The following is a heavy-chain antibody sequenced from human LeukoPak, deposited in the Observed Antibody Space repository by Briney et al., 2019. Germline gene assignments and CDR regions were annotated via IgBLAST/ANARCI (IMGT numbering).Heavy chain of an antibody. CDR1: GYSFTSYW. D-gene: IGHD1-7*01. V-gene: IGHV5-51*01. Sequence: GESLKISCKGSGYSFTSYWIAWVRQMPGKGLEWTGIIYPGDSDTRYSPSFQGQVTISADKSISTAYLQWSGLKVSDTAMYYCARLELGDSYYYGMDVWGQGTTVTVSS. J-gene: IGHJ6*02. CDR2: IYPGDSDT. CDR3: ARLELGDSYYYGMDV.